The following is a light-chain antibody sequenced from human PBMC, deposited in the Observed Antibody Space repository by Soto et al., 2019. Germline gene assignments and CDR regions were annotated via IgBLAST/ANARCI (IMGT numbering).Light chain of an antibody. CDR2: DAS. CDR3: QQYDNWPLT. Sequence: EIVMTQSPATLSVSPGERVTLSCRASQSVGSNLAWYQQKPGLAPRVLIYDASTRATVIPARFSGSGSGTEFTITISSLQSEDFEVYYCQQYDNWPLTFGGGTKVDIK. J-gene: IGKJ4*01. CDR1: QSVGSN. V-gene: IGKV3-15*01.